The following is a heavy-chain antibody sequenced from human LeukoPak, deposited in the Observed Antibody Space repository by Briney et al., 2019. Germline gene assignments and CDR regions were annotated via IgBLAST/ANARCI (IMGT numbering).Heavy chain of an antibody. CDR2: IIPIFGTA. V-gene: IGHV1-69*13. Sequence: SVKVSCKASGGTFSSYAISWVRQAPGQGLEWMGGIIPIFGTANYAQKFQGRVTITADESTSTAYMELSSLRSEDTAVYYCARDSAWLGYCSSTSCFQGHYYGMDVWGQGTTVTVSS. CDR3: ARDSAWLGYCSSTSCFQGHYYGMDV. CDR1: GGTFSSYA. D-gene: IGHD2-2*01. J-gene: IGHJ6*02.